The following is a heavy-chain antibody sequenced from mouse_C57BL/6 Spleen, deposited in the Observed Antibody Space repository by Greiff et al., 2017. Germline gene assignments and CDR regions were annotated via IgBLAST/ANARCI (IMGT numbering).Heavy chain of an antibody. CDR2: INPSTGGT. Sequence: VQLQQSGPELVKPGASVKISCKASGYSFTGYYMNWVKQSPEKSLEWIGEINPSTGGTTYNQKFKAKATLTVDKSSSTAYMQLKSLTSEDSAVYYCERLSNWDGDDYWGQGTTLTVSS. V-gene: IGHV1-42*01. CDR1: GYSFTGYY. CDR3: ERLSNWDGDDY. J-gene: IGHJ2*01. D-gene: IGHD4-1*01.